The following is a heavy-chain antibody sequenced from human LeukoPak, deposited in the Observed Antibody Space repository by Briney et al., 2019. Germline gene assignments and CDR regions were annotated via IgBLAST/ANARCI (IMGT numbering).Heavy chain of an antibody. V-gene: IGHV3-30*01. J-gene: IGHJ4*02. CDR1: GFTFSSYA. Sequence: PGRSLRLSCAASGFTFSSYAMHWVRQGPGKGLEWVAVISYDGSYKYYADSVKGRFTISRGNSKNTLDLQMNTLRAEDTAVYYCARVPSDYYGSGSYPIDYWGQGTLVTVSS. CDR3: ARVPSDYYGSGSYPIDY. CDR2: ISYDGSYK. D-gene: IGHD3-10*01.